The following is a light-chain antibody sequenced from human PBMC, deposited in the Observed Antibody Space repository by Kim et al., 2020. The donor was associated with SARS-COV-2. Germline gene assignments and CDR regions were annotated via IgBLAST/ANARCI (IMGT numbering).Light chain of an antibody. CDR2: DAS. J-gene: IGKJ1*01. CDR3: QQRSNWPRT. V-gene: IGKV3-11*01. Sequence: DIVLTQSPATLSLSPGDRATLSCRASQSVTKYLAWYQHKPGQTPRLLIYDASNRATGIPARFSGSGSGTDFTLTISSLEPEDFAVYYCQQRSNWPRTFGQGTKVDIK. CDR1: QSVTKY.